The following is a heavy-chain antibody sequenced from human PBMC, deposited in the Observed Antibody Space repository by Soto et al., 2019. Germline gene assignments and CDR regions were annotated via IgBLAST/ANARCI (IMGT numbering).Heavy chain of an antibody. J-gene: IGHJ3*02. D-gene: IGHD3-22*01. CDR3: AKDSPYWDSSGPDAFDI. CDR2: ISGSGGST. V-gene: IGHV3-23*01. CDR1: GFTFSSYA. Sequence: PGGSLRLSCAASGFTFSSYAMSWVRQAPGKGLEWVSAISGSGGSTYYADSVKGRFTISRDNSKNTLYLQMNSLRAEDTAVYYCAKDSPYWDSSGPDAFDIWGQGTMVTVSS.